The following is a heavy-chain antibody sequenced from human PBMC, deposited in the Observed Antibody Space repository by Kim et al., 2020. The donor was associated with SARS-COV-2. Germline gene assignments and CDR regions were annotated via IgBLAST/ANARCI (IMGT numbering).Heavy chain of an antibody. CDR1: GFTFSSYA. V-gene: IGHV3-30*04. Sequence: GGSLRLSCAASGFTFSSYAMHWVRQAPGKGLEWVAVISYDGSNKYYADSVKGRFTISRDNSKNTMYLQRNRLRAEDKAVYYCARVGTTVVTPHYFDYWGQGNLVTVSS. J-gene: IGHJ4*02. CDR3: ARVGTTVVTPHYFDY. CDR2: ISYDGSNK. D-gene: IGHD4-17*01.